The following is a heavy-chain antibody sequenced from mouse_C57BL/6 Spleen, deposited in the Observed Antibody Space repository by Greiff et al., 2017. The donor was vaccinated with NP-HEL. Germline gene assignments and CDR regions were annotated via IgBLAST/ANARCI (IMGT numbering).Heavy chain of an antibody. CDR2: INPNNGGT. D-gene: IGHD1-1*01. Sequence: VQLQQSGPELVKPGASVKISCKASGYTFTDYYMNWVKQSHGKSLEWIGDINPNNGGTSYNQKFKGKATLTVDKSSSTAYMELRSLTSEDSAVYYCARSSYYYGSSYLDYWGHGTTLTVSS. V-gene: IGHV1-26*01. J-gene: IGHJ2*01. CDR3: ARSSYYYGSSYLDY. CDR1: GYTFTDYY.